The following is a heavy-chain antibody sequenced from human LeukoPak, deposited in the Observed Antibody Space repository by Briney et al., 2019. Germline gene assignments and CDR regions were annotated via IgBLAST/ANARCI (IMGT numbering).Heavy chain of an antibody. CDR3: ARGLSGGDYFDY. CDR2: IKQDGSEK. J-gene: IGHJ4*02. V-gene: IGHV3-7*01. D-gene: IGHD2-15*01. Sequence: PGGSLRLSCAASGFSFSRYWVTWVRQAPEKGLEGGAKIKQDGSEKYYVDSVKGRFTISRDNAKNLLYLQMNSLRAEDTAVYYCARGLSGGDYFDYWGQGTLVTVSS. CDR1: GFSFSRYW.